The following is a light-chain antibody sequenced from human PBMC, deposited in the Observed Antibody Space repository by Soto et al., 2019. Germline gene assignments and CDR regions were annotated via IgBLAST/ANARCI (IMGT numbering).Light chain of an antibody. CDR3: QKLNS. J-gene: IGKJ4*01. CDR2: AAS. CDR1: QGISSY. Sequence: DIQLTQSPSFLSASVGDRVTITCRASQGISSYLAWYQQKPGKAPKLLIYAASTLQRGVPPRFSASGSGTEFPLKMTSLQPEDFATYYCQKLNSFGGGTKVEIK. V-gene: IGKV1-9*01.